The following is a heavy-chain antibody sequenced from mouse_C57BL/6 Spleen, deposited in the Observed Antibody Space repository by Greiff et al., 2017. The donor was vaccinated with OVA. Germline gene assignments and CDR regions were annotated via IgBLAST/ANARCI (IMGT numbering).Heavy chain of an antibody. D-gene: IGHD2-2*01. CDR3: ERHEGGGSTMVTTRAMDY. CDR2: FYPGSGSI. V-gene: IGHV1-62-2*01. CDR1: GYTFTEYN. J-gene: IGHJ4*01. Sequence: VQLQQSGAELVKPGASVKLSCKASGYTFTEYNMHWVRQGSGQGLEWVGWFYPGSGSIKYNETFKDKATLTADKSSSTVYLELSRLKSEDSAVNFCERHEGGGSTMVTTRAMDYWGQGTSVTVSS.